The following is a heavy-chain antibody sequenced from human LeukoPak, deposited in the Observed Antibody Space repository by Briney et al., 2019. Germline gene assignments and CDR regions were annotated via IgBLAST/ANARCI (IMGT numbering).Heavy chain of an antibody. CDR2: ISSSGSTI. CDR3: ARAGRGILTGYPLFDY. CDR1: GFTFSDYY. D-gene: IGHD3-9*01. Sequence: GGSLRLSCAASGFTFSDYYMSWIRQAPGKGLEWASYISSSGSTIYYADSVKGRFTISRDNAKNSLYLQMNSLRAEDTAVYYCARAGRGILTGYPLFDYWGQGTLVTVSS. J-gene: IGHJ4*02. V-gene: IGHV3-11*01.